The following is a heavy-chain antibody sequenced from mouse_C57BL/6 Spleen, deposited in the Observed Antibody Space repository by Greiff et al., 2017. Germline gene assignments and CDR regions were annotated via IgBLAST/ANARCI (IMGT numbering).Heavy chain of an antibody. Sequence: QVQLQQSGAELVRPGSSVKLSCKASGYTFTSYWMDWVKQRPGQGLEWIGNIYPSDSETHYNQKFKDKATLTVDKSSSTAYMQLSSLTSGGSAVYCCARRRYCGSSYGNRDYWGRGTTLTVSS. CDR1: GYTFTSYW. V-gene: IGHV1-61*01. D-gene: IGHD1-1*01. CDR3: ARRRYCGSSYGNRDY. CDR2: IYPSDSET. J-gene: IGHJ2*01.